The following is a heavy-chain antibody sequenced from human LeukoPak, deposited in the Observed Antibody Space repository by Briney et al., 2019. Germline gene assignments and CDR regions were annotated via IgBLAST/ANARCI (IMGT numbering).Heavy chain of an antibody. J-gene: IGHJ6*03. V-gene: IGHV1-8*03. CDR3: ARVNYDFWTPGFYYYMDV. Sequence: ASVKVSCKASGYTFTSYDINWVRQAPGQGLEWMGWMNPNSGNTGYAQKFQGRVTITRNTSISTAYMELSSLRSEDTAVYYCARVNYDFWTPGFYYYMDVWGKGTTVTVSS. D-gene: IGHD3-3*01. CDR2: MNPNSGNT. CDR1: GYTFTSYD.